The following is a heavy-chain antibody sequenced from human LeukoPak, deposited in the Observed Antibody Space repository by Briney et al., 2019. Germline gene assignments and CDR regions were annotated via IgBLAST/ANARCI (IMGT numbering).Heavy chain of an antibody. Sequence: ASVKVSCKASGYTFTVYYMHRVRQAPGQGLEWMGWINPNSGGTNYAQKFQGRVTMTRDMSISTAYMELSRLRSDDTAVYYCARVQRVAGHEVGGYWGQGTLVTVSS. D-gene: IGHD6-19*01. V-gene: IGHV1-2*02. CDR2: INPNSGGT. CDR1: GYTFTVYY. CDR3: ARVQRVAGHEVGGY. J-gene: IGHJ4*02.